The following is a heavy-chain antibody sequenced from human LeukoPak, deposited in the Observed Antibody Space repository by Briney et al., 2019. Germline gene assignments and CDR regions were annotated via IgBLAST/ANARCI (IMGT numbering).Heavy chain of an antibody. V-gene: IGHV2-5*02. CDR2: IYWDDDK. J-gene: IGHJ4*02. D-gene: IGHD3-10*01. Sequence: SGPTLVKPTQTLTLTCTFSGFSLSTSGVGVGWIRQPPGKALEWLALIYWDDDKRYSPSLKSRLTITKDTSKNQVVLTMTNMDPVDTATYYCARLSMVRGVTLFDYWGQGTLVTVSS. CDR1: GFSLSTSGVG. CDR3: ARLSMVRGVTLFDY.